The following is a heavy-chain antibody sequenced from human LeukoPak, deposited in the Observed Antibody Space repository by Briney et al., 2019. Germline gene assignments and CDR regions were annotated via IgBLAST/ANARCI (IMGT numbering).Heavy chain of an antibody. J-gene: IGHJ3*02. Sequence: ASVKASCKASGYTFTSYYMHWVRQAPGQGLEWMGLINPNGGNTNYTQKFQGRVTMTRDTSTSTVYMELSSLRSEDTAVYYCARTSYLRSAFDIWGQGTMVTVSS. V-gene: IGHV1-46*03. CDR1: GYTFTSYY. CDR2: INPNGGNT. CDR3: ARTSYLRSAFDI.